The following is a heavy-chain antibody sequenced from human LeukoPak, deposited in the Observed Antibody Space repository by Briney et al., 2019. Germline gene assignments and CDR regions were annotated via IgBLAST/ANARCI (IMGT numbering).Heavy chain of an antibody. CDR3: ARVFSSSWSNDDAFDI. Sequence: SETLSLTCTVSGGSISSSSYYWGWIRQPPGKGLEWIGEINHSGSTNYNPSLKSRVTISVDTSKNQFSLKLSSVTAADTAVYYCARVFSSSWSNDDAFDIWGQGTMVTVSS. D-gene: IGHD6-13*01. J-gene: IGHJ3*02. CDR2: INHSGST. CDR1: GGSISSSSYY. V-gene: IGHV4-39*07.